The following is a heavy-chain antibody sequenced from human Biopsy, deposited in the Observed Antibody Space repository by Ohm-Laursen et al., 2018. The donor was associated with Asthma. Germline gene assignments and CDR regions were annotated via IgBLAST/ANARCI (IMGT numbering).Heavy chain of an antibody. V-gene: IGHV3-74*01. D-gene: IGHD3-22*01. J-gene: IGHJ4*02. CDR2: INVEGTTT. CDR3: ARGDSSNWSHYYFDY. CDR1: GFTFTDYW. Sequence: GSLRLSCSASGFTFTDYWMHWVRQAPGKGLVWVSRINVEGTTTNYADSVKGRFTISRDNAKNTLYLQMNSLRAEDTAVYYCARGDSSNWSHYYFDYWGQGTLVTVSS.